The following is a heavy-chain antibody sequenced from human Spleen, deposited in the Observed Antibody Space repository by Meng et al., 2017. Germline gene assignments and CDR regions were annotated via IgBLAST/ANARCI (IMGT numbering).Heavy chain of an antibody. CDR3: AKDQRPQLTYNSGCFDY. J-gene: IGHJ4*02. V-gene: IGHV3-23*01. D-gene: IGHD6-19*01. CDR2: ISGSGGRT. Sequence: GESLKISCGASGFTFNNYGMTWVRQAAGKGLEWVSSISGSGGRTYNADSVKGRFTISRDNSKNTLSLQMNSLSVEDTAVYYCAKDQRPQLTYNSGCFDYWGQGTLVTVSS. CDR1: GFTFNNYG.